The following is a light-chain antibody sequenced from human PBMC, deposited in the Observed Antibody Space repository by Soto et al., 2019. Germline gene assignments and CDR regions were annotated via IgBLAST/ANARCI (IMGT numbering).Light chain of an antibody. Sequence: EIVMTQSPATLSVSPGASATLFCRASESVRSDLAWYRQKPGQAPRLLIYYASIRATGIPARFSGSGSGTEFTLTINSLQSEDVAVYFCQQYYMWPPVFDQGIKLQI. CDR3: QQYYMWPPV. V-gene: IGKV3-15*01. CDR2: YAS. CDR1: ESVRSD. J-gene: IGKJ2*01.